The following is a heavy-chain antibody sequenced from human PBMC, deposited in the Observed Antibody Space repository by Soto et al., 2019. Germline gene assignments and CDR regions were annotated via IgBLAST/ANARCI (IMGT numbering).Heavy chain of an antibody. D-gene: IGHD3-3*01. CDR3: ASIVSDHQYDFWSGYYGYWFDP. CDR1: GGSISSYY. CDR2: IYYSGST. J-gene: IGHJ5*02. Sequence: SETLSLTCTVSGGSISSYYWSWIRQPPGKGLKWIGYIYYSGSTNYNPSLKSRVTISVDTSKNQFSLKLSSVTAADTAVYFCASIVSDHQYDFWSGYYGYWFDPWGQGTLVTVSS. V-gene: IGHV4-59*01.